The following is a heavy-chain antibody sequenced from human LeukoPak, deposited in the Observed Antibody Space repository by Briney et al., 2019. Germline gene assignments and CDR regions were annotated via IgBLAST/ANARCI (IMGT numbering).Heavy chain of an antibody. V-gene: IGHV3-23*01. CDR3: AKEDSYGMDV. CDR1: GFTFTIYA. J-gene: IGHJ6*02. CDR2: ISANGGVA. Sequence: GGSLRLSCAASGFTFTIYAMSWVRQTPGKGLEWVSVISANGGVARHADSVKGRFTISRGNSKNTLYLQMNSLRAEDTAVYYCAKEDSYGMDVWGQGTPVTVSS.